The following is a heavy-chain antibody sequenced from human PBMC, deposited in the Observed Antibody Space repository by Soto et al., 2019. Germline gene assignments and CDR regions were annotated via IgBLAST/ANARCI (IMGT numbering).Heavy chain of an antibody. CDR1: GFTFSSYV. V-gene: IGHV3-30-3*01. D-gene: IGHD2-15*01. CDR3: ARAGCDGGSCYTLVGLRYGMDV. CDR2: ISYDGNNK. J-gene: IGHJ6*02. Sequence: QVQLVESGGGVVQPGRSLRLSCAASGFTFSSYVMYWVRQAPGKGLEWVAVISYDGNNKYYADSVKGRFTISRDNSKNTLYLQMNSLRAEDTAVYYCARAGCDGGSCYTLVGLRYGMDVWGQGTTLTVSS.